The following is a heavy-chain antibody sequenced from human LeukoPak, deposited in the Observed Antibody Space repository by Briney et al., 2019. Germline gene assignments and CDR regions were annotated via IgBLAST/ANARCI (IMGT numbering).Heavy chain of an antibody. J-gene: IGHJ4*02. D-gene: IGHD7-27*01. Sequence: SETLSLTCTVSGYSISSGYYWSWIRQPAGKGLEWIGRIYSSGRTDYNPSLKSRVTMSVDTSKNQFSLKLNSVTAADTAVYYCARGPHYALGIYFDYWGQGTLVTVSS. CDR3: ARGPHYALGIYFDY. CDR1: GYSISSGYY. CDR2: IYSSGRT. V-gene: IGHV4-4*07.